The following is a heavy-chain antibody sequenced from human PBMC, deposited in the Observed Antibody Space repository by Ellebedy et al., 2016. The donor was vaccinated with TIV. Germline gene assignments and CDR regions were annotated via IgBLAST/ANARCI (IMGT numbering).Heavy chain of an antibody. CDR2: IWYDGSDK. CDR3: ARDGGGCSNGACVTNFDY. Sequence: PGGSLRLSCAASGFTFSSYAIHWVRQAPGKGLEWVAVIWYDGSDKYYADSVKGRFTISRDDSKNTLYLQMNSLRAEDTAVYYCARDGGGCSNGACVTNFDYWGQGTLVTVSS. V-gene: IGHV3-33*08. D-gene: IGHD2-8*01. CDR1: GFTFSSYA. J-gene: IGHJ4*02.